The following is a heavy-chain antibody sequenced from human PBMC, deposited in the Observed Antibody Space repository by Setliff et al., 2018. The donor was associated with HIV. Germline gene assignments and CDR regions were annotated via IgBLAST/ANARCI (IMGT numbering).Heavy chain of an antibody. D-gene: IGHD3-22*01. CDR1: GDSISSYY. Sequence: PSETLSLTCTVSGDSISSYYWSWIRQPPGKGLEWIGYIYYSGSTKYNPSLKSRVTMSVDTSKNRFSLNLSSVTAADTAVYYCTRGARYAYYYDSSGYYRHFDYWGQGTLVTVSS. V-gene: IGHV4-59*08. CDR2: IYYSGST. J-gene: IGHJ4*02. CDR3: TRGARYAYYYDSSGYYRHFDY.